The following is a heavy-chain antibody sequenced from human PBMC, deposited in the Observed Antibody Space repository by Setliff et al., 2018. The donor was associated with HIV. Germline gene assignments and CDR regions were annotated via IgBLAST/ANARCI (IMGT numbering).Heavy chain of an antibody. CDR1: GYTFTTYT. Sequence: ASVKVSCKASGYTFTTYTIHWVRQAPGQRLEWMGWINAGNGDTKYSQGFQGRVTMTRDTSTSTVYMELSSLRFEDTAVYYCARDLGSITIFGVVIQGAFDTWGQGTMVTVSS. CDR3: ARDLGSITIFGVVIQGAFDT. J-gene: IGHJ3*02. CDR2: INAGNGDT. D-gene: IGHD3-3*01. V-gene: IGHV1-3*03.